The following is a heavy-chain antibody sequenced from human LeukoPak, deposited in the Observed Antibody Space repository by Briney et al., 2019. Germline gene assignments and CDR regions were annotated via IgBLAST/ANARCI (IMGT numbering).Heavy chain of an antibody. J-gene: IGHJ5*02. Sequence: PGGSLRLSCAASGFSVSSNYMSWVRQAPGKGLEWVAVLYRGGDTYYADSVKGRITISRDNSKNTLYLQMNSPRAEDTAVYYCARDYYSDSEGVRWFDPWGQGTLVTISS. CDR1: GFSVSSNY. D-gene: IGHD1-26*01. CDR3: ARDYYSDSEGVRWFDP. CDR2: LYRGGDT. V-gene: IGHV3-66*01.